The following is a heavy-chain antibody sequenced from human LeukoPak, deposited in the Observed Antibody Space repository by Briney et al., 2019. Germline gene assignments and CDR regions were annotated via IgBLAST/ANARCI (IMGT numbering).Heavy chain of an antibody. V-gene: IGHV1-46*01. CDR2: INPSGGST. D-gene: IGHD2-2*02. J-gene: IGHJ4*02. CDR3: ARGGPEYLSDY. CDR1: GYTFTSYY. Sequence: AAAVKVSCKASGYTFTSYYMHWVRQATGQGLEWMGIINPSGGSTSYAQKFQGRVTMTRDTSTSTVYMELSSLRSDDTAVYYCARGGPEYLSDYWGQGTLVTVSS.